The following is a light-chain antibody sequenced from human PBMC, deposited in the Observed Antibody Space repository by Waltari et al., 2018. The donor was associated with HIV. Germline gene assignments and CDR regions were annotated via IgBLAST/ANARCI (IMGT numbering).Light chain of an antibody. CDR1: HSVFYTPNAKNY. J-gene: IGKJ1*01. CDR2: WAS. V-gene: IGKV4-1*01. CDR3: QQYYSPPPT. Sequence: DVVMTQSPDALAVSLGERATINCKATHSVFYTPNAKNYIAWYQQRPGQAPKLLIYWASIREFGVSARFSGSGSGTNFTLTITSLQAEDVAVYYCQQYYSPPPTFGQGTKVEIK.